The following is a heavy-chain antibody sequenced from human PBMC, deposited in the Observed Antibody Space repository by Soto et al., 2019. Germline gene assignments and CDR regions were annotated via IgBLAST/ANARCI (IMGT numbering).Heavy chain of an antibody. V-gene: IGHV4-4*02. J-gene: IGHJ4*02. D-gene: IGHD5-12*01. CDR1: GGSISSSNW. Sequence: QVQLQESGPGLVKPSGTLSLTCAVSGGSISSSNWWSWVRQPPGKGLEWIGEIYHSGSTNYNPSLRSRVTNSVDKSKNQSSLKLSSVTAADTAVYYCAGGGYSGYDAPHFDYWGQGTLVTVSS. CDR3: AGGGYSGYDAPHFDY. CDR2: IYHSGST.